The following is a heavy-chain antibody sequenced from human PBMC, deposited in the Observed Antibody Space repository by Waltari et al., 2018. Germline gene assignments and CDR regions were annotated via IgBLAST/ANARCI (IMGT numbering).Heavy chain of an antibody. J-gene: IGHJ4*02. Sequence: QVQLQESGPGLVKPSETLSLTCAVSGYSISSGYYWGWIRQPPGRGLGWIGSIYHSGSTSDNPSRKSRVTISVDTSKNQFSLKLSSVTAADTAVYYCARVPLKEYYDSSGYYNDYWGQGTLVTVSS. CDR3: ARVPLKEYYDSSGYYNDY. V-gene: IGHV4-38-2*01. CDR1: GYSISSGYY. D-gene: IGHD3-22*01. CDR2: IYHSGST.